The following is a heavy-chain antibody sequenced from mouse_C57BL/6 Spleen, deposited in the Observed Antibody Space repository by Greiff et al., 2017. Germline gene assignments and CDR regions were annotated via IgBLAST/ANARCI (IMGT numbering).Heavy chain of an antibody. CDR1: GYSFTSYY. CDR3: ASEGTLYFDY. D-gene: IGHD2-14*01. CDR2: IYPGSGNT. V-gene: IGHV1-66*01. J-gene: IGHJ2*01. Sequence: QVQLQQSGPELVKPGASVKISCKASGYSFTSYYIHWVKQRPGQGLEWIGWIYPGSGNTKYNEKFKGKATLTADTSSSTAYMQLSSLTSEDSAVYYCASEGTLYFDYWGQGTTLTVSS.